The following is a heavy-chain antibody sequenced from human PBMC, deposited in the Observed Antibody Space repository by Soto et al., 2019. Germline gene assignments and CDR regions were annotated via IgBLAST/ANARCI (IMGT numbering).Heavy chain of an antibody. CDR2: ISYDGSNK. CDR1: GFIFNTYG. CDR3: AKGKHCSTTSCYFYFYGMDV. Sequence: QVQLVESGGGVVQPGRSLRLSCAASGFIFNTYGMHWVRQAPGKGLEWVAVISYDGSNKYYAGSVKGLLTISRDNSKNTLYLQMKSLIAEDTAVYYCAKGKHCSTTSCYFYFYGMDVWGQGTKVAVSS. D-gene: IGHD2-2*01. V-gene: IGHV3-30*18. J-gene: IGHJ6*02.